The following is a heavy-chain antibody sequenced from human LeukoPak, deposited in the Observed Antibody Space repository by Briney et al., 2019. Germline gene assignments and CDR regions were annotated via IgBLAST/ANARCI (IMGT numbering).Heavy chain of an antibody. V-gene: IGHV1-69*13. D-gene: IGHD3-10*01. CDR1: GYTFTSYY. J-gene: IGHJ4*02. CDR2: IIPIFGTA. Sequence: SVKVSCKASGYTFTSYYMHWVRQAPGQGLEWMGGIIPIFGTANYAQKFQGRVTITADESTSTAYMELSSLRSEDTAVYYCARSQRPSGTQGDYWGQGTLVTVSS. CDR3: ARSQRPSGTQGDY.